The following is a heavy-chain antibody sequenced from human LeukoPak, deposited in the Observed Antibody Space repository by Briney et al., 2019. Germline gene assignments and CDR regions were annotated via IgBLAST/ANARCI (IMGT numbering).Heavy chain of an antibody. CDR3: ARHMGLDYGDRDAFDI. Sequence: GESLKISCKGSGYSFTSYWIGWVRQMPGKGLEWMGIIYPGDSDTRYSPSFQGQVTISADKSISTAYLQWSSLKASDTAMYYCARHMGLDYGDRDAFDIWGQGTMVTVSS. CDR1: GYSFTSYW. CDR2: IYPGDSDT. V-gene: IGHV5-51*01. D-gene: IGHD4-17*01. J-gene: IGHJ3*02.